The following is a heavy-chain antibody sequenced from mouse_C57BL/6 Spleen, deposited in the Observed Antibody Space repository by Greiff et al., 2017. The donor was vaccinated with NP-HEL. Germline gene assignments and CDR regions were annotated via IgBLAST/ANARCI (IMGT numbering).Heavy chain of an antibody. D-gene: IGHD1-1*01. J-gene: IGHJ2*01. CDR2: IYPGSGST. CDR1: GYTFTSYW. V-gene: IGHV1-55*01. Sequence: VQLQQSGAELVKPGASVKMSCKASGYTFTSYWITWVKQRPGQGLEWIGDIYPGSGSTNYNEKFKSKATLTVDTSSSTAYMQLSSLTSEDSAVYYCARGDYGSSRDYWGQGTTLTVSS. CDR3: ARGDYGSSRDY.